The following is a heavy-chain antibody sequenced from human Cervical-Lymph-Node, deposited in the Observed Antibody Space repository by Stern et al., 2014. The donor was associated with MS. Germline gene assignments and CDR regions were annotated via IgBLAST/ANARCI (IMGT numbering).Heavy chain of an antibody. CDR3: ARVTILMRDGPDF. V-gene: IGHV1-69*17. CDR2: IIPIFCLP. CDR1: GGTFNSHA. J-gene: IGHJ4*02. Sequence: VQLVESGAEVKRPGSSVKVSCKASGGTFNSHAISWVRQAPGKGLEWMGGIIPIFCLPHYAQAFEDRLTSSADTSTTTAYMELSSLRAEDTAIYNCARVTILMRDGPDFWGQGTPVTVSS. D-gene: IGHD5-24*01.